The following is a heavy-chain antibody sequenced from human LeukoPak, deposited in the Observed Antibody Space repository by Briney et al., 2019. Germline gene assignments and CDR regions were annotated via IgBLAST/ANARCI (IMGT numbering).Heavy chain of an antibody. Sequence: SETLSLTCAVYGGSFSGYYWSWIRQPPGKGLEWIGEINHSGSTNYNPSLKSRVTISGDTSKNQFSLKLSSVTAADTAVYYCASLYTSGWFDYWGQGTLVTVPS. CDR2: INHSGST. V-gene: IGHV4-34*01. CDR1: GGSFSGYY. CDR3: ASLYTSGWFDY. D-gene: IGHD6-19*01. J-gene: IGHJ5*01.